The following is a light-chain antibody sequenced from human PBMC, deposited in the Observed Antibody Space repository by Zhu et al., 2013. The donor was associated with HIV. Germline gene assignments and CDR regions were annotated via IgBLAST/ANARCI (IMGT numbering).Light chain of an antibody. CDR2: DAS. CDR1: QSVNSN. V-gene: IGKV3-15*01. Sequence: EIVVTQSPATLSVSPGERATLSCRASQSVNSNLAWYQQKPGQAPRLLIYDASSRATGIPARFSGSGSGTEFTLSISSLQSEDFAVYYCQQYNNWPPFTFGPGTKVDIK. CDR3: QQYNNWPPFT. J-gene: IGKJ3*01.